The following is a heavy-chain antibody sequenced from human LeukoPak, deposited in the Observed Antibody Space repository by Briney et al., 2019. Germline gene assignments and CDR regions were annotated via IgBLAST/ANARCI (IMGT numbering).Heavy chain of an antibody. D-gene: IGHD6-19*01. Sequence: SETLSLTCTVSGGSISSYYWSWIRQPSGKGLEWIGYIYYSGSTNYNPSLKSRVTISVDTSKNQFSLKLSSVTAADTAVYYCARGGAVAGTDYWGQGTLVTVSS. CDR3: ARGGAVAGTDY. CDR2: IYYSGST. J-gene: IGHJ4*02. V-gene: IGHV4-59*01. CDR1: GGSISSYY.